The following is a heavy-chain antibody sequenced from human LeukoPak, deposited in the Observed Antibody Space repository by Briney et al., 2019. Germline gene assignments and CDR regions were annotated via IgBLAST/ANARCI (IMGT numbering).Heavy chain of an antibody. J-gene: IGHJ4*02. Sequence: GGSLRLSCAASGFTFSDNYMSWIRQAPGKGLECVSYISSSSSYTNYADSVKGRFTISRDNAKNSLYLQMNSLRAEDTAVYYCATSITMVREYYFDYWGQGTLVTVSS. CDR3: ATSITMVREYYFDY. D-gene: IGHD3-10*01. CDR1: GFTFSDNY. V-gene: IGHV3-11*06. CDR2: ISSSSSYT.